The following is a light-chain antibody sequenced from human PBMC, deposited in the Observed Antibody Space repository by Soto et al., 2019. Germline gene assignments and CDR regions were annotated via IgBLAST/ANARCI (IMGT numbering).Light chain of an antibody. Sequence: DIQMTQSPSSLSASVGDRFTITCQASQDIKNYLNWYQQKSGKAPKLLIYDASDLETGVPSRFSGSGSGTEFTLTISSLQPDDFATYYCQQYNSYSWTFGQGTKVDI. V-gene: IGKV1-33*01. CDR3: QQYNSYSWT. CDR2: DAS. CDR1: QDIKNY. J-gene: IGKJ1*01.